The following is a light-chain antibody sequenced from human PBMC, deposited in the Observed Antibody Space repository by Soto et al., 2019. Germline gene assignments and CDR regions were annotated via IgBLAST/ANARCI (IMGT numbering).Light chain of an antibody. J-gene: IGLJ1*01. Sequence: QSVLTQPASVSGSPGQSITISCTGTGNDVGGYKYVSWYQHHPGKAPKLIIYEGTERPSGVSHRFSGSKSANTASLTISGLQAEDEADYYCSPYTTSSNNCVFGSGTKVTV. CDR2: EGT. CDR3: SPYTTSSNNCV. CDR1: GNDVGGYKY. V-gene: IGLV2-14*01.